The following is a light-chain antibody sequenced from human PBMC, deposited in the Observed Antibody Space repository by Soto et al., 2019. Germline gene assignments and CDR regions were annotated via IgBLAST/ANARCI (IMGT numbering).Light chain of an antibody. J-gene: IGLJ2*01. V-gene: IGLV6-57*04. Sequence: NFMLTQPHSVSESPGKTVTISCTRSSGSIGSNYVQWYQQRPGSAPTTVIYEDKQRPSGVPDRFSGSTDGSSNSASLTISGLQTEDEADYYCQSYDSSSVVFGGATKLTVL. CDR3: QSYDSSSVV. CDR1: SGSIGSNY. CDR2: EDK.